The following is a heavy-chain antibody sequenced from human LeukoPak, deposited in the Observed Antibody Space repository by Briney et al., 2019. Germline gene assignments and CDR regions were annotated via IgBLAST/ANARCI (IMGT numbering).Heavy chain of an antibody. CDR3: AKGAFRDQVQGYYYMDV. D-gene: IGHD3-10*01. Sequence: PGGSLRLSCAASGFTFSSYWMSWVRKAPGKGLEWVANIKQDGSEKYYVDSVKGRFIISRDNAKNSLYLQMNSLRAEDTAVYYCAKGAFRDQVQGYYYMDVWGKGTTVTVSS. J-gene: IGHJ6*03. V-gene: IGHV3-7*01. CDR2: IKQDGSEK. CDR1: GFTFSSYW.